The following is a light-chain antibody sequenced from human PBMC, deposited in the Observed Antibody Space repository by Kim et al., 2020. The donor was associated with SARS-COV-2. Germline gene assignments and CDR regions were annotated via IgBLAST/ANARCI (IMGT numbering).Light chain of an antibody. Sequence: SYELTQPPSVSVAPGETARISCGGLNIEKKIVNWYQQKPGQAPMLVIYDDSDRPSGIPERFSGSNSGNTATLTISGVEAGDEADYFCQLWDTTIDGAVFGGGTQLTVL. V-gene: IGLV3-21*02. J-gene: IGLJ2*01. CDR2: DDS. CDR1: NIEKKI. CDR3: QLWDTTIDGAV.